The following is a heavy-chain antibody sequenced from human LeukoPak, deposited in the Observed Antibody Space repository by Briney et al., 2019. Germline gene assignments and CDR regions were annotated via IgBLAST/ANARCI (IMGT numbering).Heavy chain of an antibody. Sequence: GGSLRLSCAASGFIVSTNYMSWVRQAPGKGLEWVSVLYSGGTTYYADSVKGRFTISRDNSKNTLYLQMNSLRAEDTAVYYCARDRVADGSGSYPYYFDYWGQGTLVTVSS. D-gene: IGHD3-10*01. J-gene: IGHJ4*02. CDR3: ARDRVADGSGSYPYYFDY. V-gene: IGHV3-66*01. CDR2: LYSGGTT. CDR1: GFIVSTNY.